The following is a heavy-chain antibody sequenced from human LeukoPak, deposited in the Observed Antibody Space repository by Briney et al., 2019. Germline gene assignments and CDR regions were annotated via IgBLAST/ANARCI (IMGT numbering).Heavy chain of an antibody. CDR3: AKGTKPVMTIPDY. D-gene: IGHD1/OR15-1a*01. Sequence: GGSLRLSCVASGFTFSNYWMLWVRQAPGKGLMWVSLISTDGKSTRYAESVKGRFTISRDNAKNSLFLQMNSLRAEDTAMYYCAKGTKPVMTIPDYWGQGILVTVSS. CDR2: ISTDGKST. J-gene: IGHJ4*02. CDR1: GFTFSNYW. V-gene: IGHV3-74*01.